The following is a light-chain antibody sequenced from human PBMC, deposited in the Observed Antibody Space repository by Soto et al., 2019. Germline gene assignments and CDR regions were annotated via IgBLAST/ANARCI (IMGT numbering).Light chain of an antibody. CDR1: QNINTY. CDR3: QQYERYPPS. J-gene: IGKJ4*01. CDR2: AAT. V-gene: IGKV1-16*01. Sequence: DLQMTQSPSSLSASVGDRVTIGCRASQNINTYLAWFQQKPGKAPKSLSYAATNLQGGVPSRFSGTGSGTEFSLTISSLQPEDGATYYCQQYERYPPSFGGGTKLDI.